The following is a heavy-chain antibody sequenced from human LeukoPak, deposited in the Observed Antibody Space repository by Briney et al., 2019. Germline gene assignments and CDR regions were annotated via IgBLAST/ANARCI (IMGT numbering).Heavy chain of an antibody. V-gene: IGHV3-21*01. Sequence: GGSLRLSCAVSGFTFSSYSMNWVRQAPGKGLEWVSTITRDGSETYYADSVKGRFAISRDNAKDSLYLQLNSLRAEDTAVYYCARKYCSGATCYYLDNWGPGTQVTVSS. CDR2: ITRDGSET. J-gene: IGHJ4*02. CDR3: ARKYCSGATCYYLDN. D-gene: IGHD2-15*01. CDR1: GFTFSSYS.